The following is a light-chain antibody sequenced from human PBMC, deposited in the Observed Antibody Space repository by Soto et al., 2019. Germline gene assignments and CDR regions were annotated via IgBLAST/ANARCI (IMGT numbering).Light chain of an antibody. Sequence: QSALTQPASVSGSPGQSVTISCTGTSSDVGGYNYVSWYQQPPGKAPKLMIYEVTNRPSGVSNRFFGSKSGNTASLTVSGIQAEDEADYYCISYTSRSTWVFGGGTKLTVL. CDR2: EVT. V-gene: IGLV2-14*01. CDR3: ISYTSRSTWV. CDR1: SSDVGGYNY. J-gene: IGLJ3*02.